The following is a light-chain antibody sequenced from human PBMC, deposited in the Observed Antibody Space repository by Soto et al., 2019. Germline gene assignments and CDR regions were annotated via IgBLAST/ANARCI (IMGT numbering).Light chain of an antibody. J-gene: IGKJ1*01. CDR1: QSISSD. V-gene: IGKV3-15*01. CDR2: GAF. Sequence: EIVMTQSPATLSVSPGERATLSGGASQSISSDLAWYQQKPGQAPRLFIYGAFTRATGIPARISGSGSGTEFTLTISSLQSEDVAVYYCQQYNNWPWTFGQGTKVDIK. CDR3: QQYNNWPWT.